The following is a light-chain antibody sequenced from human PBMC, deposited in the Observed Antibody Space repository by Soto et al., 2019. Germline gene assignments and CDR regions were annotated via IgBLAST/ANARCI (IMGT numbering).Light chain of an antibody. V-gene: IGLV2-14*01. J-gene: IGLJ1*01. CDR3: SSYRSSSTA. CDR1: SSDVGGYNY. Sequence: QSVLAQPASVSGSPGQSITISCTGTSSDVGGYNYVSWYQQHPGKAPKLMIYEVSNRPSGVSNRFSGSKSGNTASLTISGLQAEDEADYYCSSYRSSSTAFGNGTKVTVL. CDR2: EVS.